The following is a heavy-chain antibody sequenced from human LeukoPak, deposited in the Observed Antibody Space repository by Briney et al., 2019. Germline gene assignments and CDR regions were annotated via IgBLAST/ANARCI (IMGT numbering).Heavy chain of an antibody. J-gene: IGHJ4*02. CDR2: IGGRGDGI. D-gene: IGHD2-15*01. V-gene: IGHV3-48*01. CDR1: GVTFSDDS. CDR3: AREIPGRIAADC. Sequence: GGSVRLSCAASGVTFSDDSMNWVRQAPGKGLVWISHIGGRGDGISYADSVKGRFTVSRDNAKNSLFLQMNRLRGEDTAIYFCAREIPGRIAADCWGQGTLVTVSS.